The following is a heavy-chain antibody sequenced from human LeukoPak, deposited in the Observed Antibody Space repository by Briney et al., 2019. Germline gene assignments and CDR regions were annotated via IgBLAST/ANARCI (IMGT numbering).Heavy chain of an antibody. CDR1: GGSISSGSYY. J-gene: IGHJ6*03. D-gene: IGHD2-15*01. V-gene: IGHV4-39*01. Sequence: SETLSLTCTVSGGSISSGSYYWGWIRQPPGKGLEWIGSIYYSGSTYYNPSLKSRVTISVDTSKNQFSLKLSSVTAADTAVYYCARVVPYYYYMDVWGKGTTVTVSS. CDR2: IYYSGST. CDR3: ARVVPYYYYMDV.